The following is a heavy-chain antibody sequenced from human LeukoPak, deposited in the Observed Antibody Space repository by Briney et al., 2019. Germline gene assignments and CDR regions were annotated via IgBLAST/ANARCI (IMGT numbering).Heavy chain of an antibody. J-gene: IGHJ4*02. CDR1: GGTFSSYA. V-gene: IGHV1-69*04. CDR2: IIPILGIA. D-gene: IGHD7-27*01. Sequence: SVKVSCKASGGTFSSYAISWVRQAPGQGLEWMGRIIPILGIANYAQKFQGRVTITADKSTSTAYMELSGLRSEDTAVYYCASPNWGEEDYFDYWGQGTLVTVSS. CDR3: ASPNWGEEDYFDY.